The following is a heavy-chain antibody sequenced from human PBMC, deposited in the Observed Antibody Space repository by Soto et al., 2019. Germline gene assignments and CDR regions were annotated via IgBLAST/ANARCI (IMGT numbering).Heavy chain of an antibody. J-gene: IGHJ6*02. Sequence: SLKRYCKAAGDTISRDAISWGRKATGQGLEWMGGIIPIFGTANYAQKFQGRVTITADESTSTAYMELSSLRSEDTAVYYCARSYGHNYYYYVMDVWVQGTTVTVSS. D-gene: IGHD5-18*01. CDR2: IIPIFGTA. CDR1: GDTISRDA. V-gene: IGHV1-69*01. CDR3: ARSYGHNYYYYVMDV.